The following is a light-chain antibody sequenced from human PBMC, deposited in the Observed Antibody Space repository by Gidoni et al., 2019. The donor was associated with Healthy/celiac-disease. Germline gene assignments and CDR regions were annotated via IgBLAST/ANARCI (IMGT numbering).Light chain of an antibody. CDR1: QSISSW. CDR3: QQYNSYSTWT. J-gene: IGKJ1*01. Sequence: DIQMTQSPSTLSASVGDRVTITCRASQSISSWLAWYQQKPGKAPKLLIYKASSLESGVPSWFSGSGSGTEFTLTSSSLQPDDFATYYCQQYNSYSTWTFGQGTKVEIK. V-gene: IGKV1-5*03. CDR2: KAS.